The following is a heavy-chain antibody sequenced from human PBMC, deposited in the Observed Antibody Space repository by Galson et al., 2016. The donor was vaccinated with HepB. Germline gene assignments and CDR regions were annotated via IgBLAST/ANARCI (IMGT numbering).Heavy chain of an antibody. J-gene: IGHJ4*02. Sequence: SLRLSCATSGFRFSSYGMHWVRQAPGKGLEWVASIWYDGTKKNYADPVKGRFTISKDKGRMTFSGANSEDTLYLQMNSLGTEDTADHYCSRASGDLFAYWGQATLRTVAS. V-gene: IGHV3-33*01. CDR2: IWYDGTKK. CDR1: GFRFSSYG. D-gene: IGHD4-17*01. CDR3: SRASGDLFAY.